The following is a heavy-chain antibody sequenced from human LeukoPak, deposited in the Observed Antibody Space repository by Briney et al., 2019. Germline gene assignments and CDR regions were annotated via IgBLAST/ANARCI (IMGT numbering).Heavy chain of an antibody. CDR1: GFTFSSYA. CDR3: ASKPLYSSGWYNDY. J-gene: IGHJ4*02. Sequence: GGSLRLPCAASGFTFSSYAMSWVRQAPGKGLEWVSAISGSGGSTYYADSVKGRFTISRDNSKNTLYLQMNILRAEDTAVYYCASKPLYSSGWYNDYWGQGTLVTVSS. CDR2: ISGSGGST. V-gene: IGHV3-23*01. D-gene: IGHD6-19*01.